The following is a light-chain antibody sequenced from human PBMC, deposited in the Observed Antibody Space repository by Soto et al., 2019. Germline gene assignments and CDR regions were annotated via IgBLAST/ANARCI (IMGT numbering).Light chain of an antibody. V-gene: IGKV1-5*01. Sequence: IQITQSPSTPFASVGDRVTVTCRASQSISSWLAWYQQKPGKAPNLLIYDASSLESGVPSRSSGSGSGTQFTLPITSLQPDDFATYYCQQYNSYWTFGQGTQVQIK. J-gene: IGKJ1*01. CDR3: QQYNSYWT. CDR1: QSISSW. CDR2: DAS.